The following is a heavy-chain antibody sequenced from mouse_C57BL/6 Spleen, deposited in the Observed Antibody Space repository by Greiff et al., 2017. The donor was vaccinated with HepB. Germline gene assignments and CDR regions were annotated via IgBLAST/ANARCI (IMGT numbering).Heavy chain of an antibody. CDR3: ARQALDY. J-gene: IGHJ2*01. CDR2: ISSGGSYT. V-gene: IGHV5-6*01. CDR1: GFTFSSYG. Sequence: EVHLVESGGDLVKPGGSLKLSCAASGFTFSSYGMSWVRQTPDKRLEWVATISSGGSYTYSPASAKGRFTISRDNAKNTLYLQMSSLKSEDTAMYYCARQALDYWGQGTTLTVSS.